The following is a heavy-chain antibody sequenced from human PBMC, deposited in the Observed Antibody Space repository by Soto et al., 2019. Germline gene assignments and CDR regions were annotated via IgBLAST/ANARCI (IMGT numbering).Heavy chain of an antibody. CDR2: IKQDGSEK. CDR1: GFTFSSYW. J-gene: IGHJ4*02. V-gene: IGHV3-7*01. CDR3: ARDRYWEQQLVAPDY. Sequence: GGSLRLSCAASGFTFSSYWMSWVRQAPGKGLEWVANIKQDGSEKYYVDSVKGRFTISRDNAKNSLYLQMNSLRAEDTAVYYCARDRYWEQQLVAPDYWGQGTLVTVSS. D-gene: IGHD6-13*01.